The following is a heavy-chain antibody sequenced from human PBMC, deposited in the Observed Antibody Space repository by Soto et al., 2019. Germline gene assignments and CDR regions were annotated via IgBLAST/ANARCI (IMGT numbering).Heavy chain of an antibody. CDR2: IIIIFGTA. J-gene: IGHJ4*02. CDR3: ARDSGDTAMALDY. D-gene: IGHD5-18*01. CDR1: GGIFSPYA. V-gene: IGHV1-69*01. Sequence: QVQLVQSGAEVKKPGSSVKVSCKASGGIFSPYAISWVRQAPGQGLEWMGGIIIIFGTANYAQKFQGRVTITADESTSTAYMELSSLRSEDTAVYYCARDSGDTAMALDYWGQGTLVTVSS.